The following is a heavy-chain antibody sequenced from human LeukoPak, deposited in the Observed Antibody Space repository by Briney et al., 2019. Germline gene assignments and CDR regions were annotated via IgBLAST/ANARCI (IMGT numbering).Heavy chain of an antibody. Sequence: GGSLRLSCVASGFAVGSNYMSWVRQAPGKGLEWVSLIYSGGAIRYADSVKGRFTISRDSSKNTLFLQMNDLTVEDTARYYCARYSSPGYYFDYWGQGTLVTVSS. J-gene: IGHJ4*02. CDR1: GFAVGSNY. V-gene: IGHV3-53*01. CDR2: IYSGGAI. D-gene: IGHD6-13*01. CDR3: ARYSSPGYYFDY.